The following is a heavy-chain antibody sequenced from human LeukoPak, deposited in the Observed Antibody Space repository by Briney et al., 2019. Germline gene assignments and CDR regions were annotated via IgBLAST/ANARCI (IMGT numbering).Heavy chain of an antibody. Sequence: SETLSLTCTVSGGSISSYYWSWIRQPPGKGLEWIGYIYYSGSTNYNPSLKSRVTISVDTSKNQFSLKLSSVTAADTAVYYCARVGEVWSGYPNWFDPWAREPWSPSPQ. CDR3: ARVGEVWSGYPNWFDP. CDR2: IYYSGST. CDR1: GGSISSYY. J-gene: IGHJ5*02. D-gene: IGHD3-3*01. V-gene: IGHV4-59*01.